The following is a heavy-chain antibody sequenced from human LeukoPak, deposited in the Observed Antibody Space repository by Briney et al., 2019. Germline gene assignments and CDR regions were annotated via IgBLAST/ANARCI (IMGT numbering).Heavy chain of an antibody. CDR1: GGSLSGYY. D-gene: IGHD5-18*01. CDR3: ARRRYGYYYFDY. CDR2: IYYSGST. V-gene: IGHV4-39*01. J-gene: IGHJ4*02. Sequence: PSETLSLTCAVYGGSLSGYYWTWIRQPPGKGLEWIGSIYYSGSTYYNPSLKSRVTISVDTSKNQFSLKLSSVTAADTAVYYCARRRYGYYYFDYWGQGTLVTVSS.